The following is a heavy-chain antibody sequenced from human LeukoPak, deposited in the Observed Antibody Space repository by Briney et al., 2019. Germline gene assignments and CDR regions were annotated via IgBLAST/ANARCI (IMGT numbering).Heavy chain of an antibody. CDR1: GGSISSYY. Sequence: SETLSLTCTVSGGSISSYYWSWIRQPPGKGLEWIGYIYYSGSTNYNPSLKSRVTISVDTSKNQFSLKLSSVTAADTAVYYCAASGGPNWFDPWGQGTLVTVSS. J-gene: IGHJ5*02. V-gene: IGHV4-59*01. CDR2: IYYSGST. D-gene: IGHD3-16*01. CDR3: AASGGPNWFDP.